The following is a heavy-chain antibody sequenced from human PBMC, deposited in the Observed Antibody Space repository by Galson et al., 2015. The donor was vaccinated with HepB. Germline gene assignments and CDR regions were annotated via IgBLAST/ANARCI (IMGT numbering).Heavy chain of an antibody. D-gene: IGHD1-26*01. CDR3: ARGEGIVGGGDFDY. J-gene: IGHJ4*02. CDR2: IGTAGET. CDR1: GFTFSTYD. Sequence: SLRLSCAASGFTFSTYDMHWVRQVTGKGLEWVSTIGTAGETYYPGSVKGRFTISRENAKKSVYLQMNSLGGGDTAVYYCARGEGIVGGGDFDYWGQGTLVTVSS. V-gene: IGHV3-13*01.